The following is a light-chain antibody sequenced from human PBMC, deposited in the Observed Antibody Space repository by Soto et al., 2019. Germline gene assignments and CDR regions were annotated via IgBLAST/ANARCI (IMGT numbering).Light chain of an antibody. Sequence: DIVLTQSPGTLSLSPGERATLSCRASQSVSSSYLAWYQQKPGQAPRLLIYDASSRATGIPDRFSGSGSGTDSTLTISRLEPEDFAVSYCQPYGSSRITFGHGTRLEIK. CDR3: QPYGSSRIT. CDR2: DAS. V-gene: IGKV3-20*01. J-gene: IGKJ5*01. CDR1: QSVSSSY.